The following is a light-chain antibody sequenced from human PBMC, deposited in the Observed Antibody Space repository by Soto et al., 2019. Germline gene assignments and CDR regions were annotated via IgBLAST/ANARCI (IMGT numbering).Light chain of an antibody. V-gene: IGKV1-5*03. CDR3: QQYNSYSPYT. CDR2: KAS. CDR1: QSISSW. J-gene: IGKJ2*01. Sequence: DIQMTQSPSTLSASVGDRVTITCRASQSISSWLAWYQQKPGKAPKLLIYKASSLESGVPSRFSGSGSGTEFSPTISSLLPDDFSTNYCQQYNSYSPYTFGQGTKLEIK.